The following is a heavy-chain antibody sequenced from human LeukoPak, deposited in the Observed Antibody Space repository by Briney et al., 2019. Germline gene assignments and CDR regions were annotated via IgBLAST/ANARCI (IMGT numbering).Heavy chain of an antibody. CDR2: IKQDGSEK. J-gene: IGHJ4*02. V-gene: IGHV3-7*01. CDR1: GFTFSTYL. Sequence: GGSLRLSCAASGFTFSTYLMSWVRQAPGKGLEWVANIKQDGSEKYYVDSVKGRFTISRDNAKNSLYLQMNSLGAEDTAMYYCARDSAGNDYWGQGTLVTVSS. D-gene: IGHD6-13*01. CDR3: ARDSAGNDY.